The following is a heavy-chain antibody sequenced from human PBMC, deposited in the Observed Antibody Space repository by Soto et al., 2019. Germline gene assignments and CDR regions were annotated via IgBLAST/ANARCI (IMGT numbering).Heavy chain of an antibody. CDR1: GFMFSSYA. CDR2: ISASGGTA. V-gene: IGHV3-23*04. J-gene: IGHJ5*01. Sequence: EVQLVESGGGLVQPGGSLRLSCAASGFMFSSYAMSWVRQAPGKGLEWVSSISASGGTANLADSVEGRCTISRDNSKSTLYLQMNSLRAEDTAVYYCAKLTYPSDSTGYYYERVSGWIDSWGQGTLVTVSS. CDR3: AKLTYPSDSTGYYYERVSGWIDS. D-gene: IGHD3-22*01.